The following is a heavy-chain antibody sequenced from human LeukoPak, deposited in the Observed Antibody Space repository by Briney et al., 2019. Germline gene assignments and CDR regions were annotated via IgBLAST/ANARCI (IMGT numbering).Heavy chain of an antibody. CDR3: AKGRTMVRGVLTDY. CDR2: ISGSGGST. V-gene: IGHV3-23*01. J-gene: IGHJ4*02. Sequence: PGGSLRLSCAASGFTFSSYAMSWVRQAPGKGLEWVSAISGSGGSTYYADSVKGRFTISRDNSKNTLYLQMNSLRAEDTAVYYCAKGRTMVRGVLTDYWGQGTLVTVSS. D-gene: IGHD3-10*01. CDR1: GFTFSSYA.